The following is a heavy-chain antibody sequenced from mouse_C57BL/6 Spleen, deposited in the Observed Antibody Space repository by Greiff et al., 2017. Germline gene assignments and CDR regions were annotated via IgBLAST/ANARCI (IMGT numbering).Heavy chain of an antibody. V-gene: IGHV14-2*01. D-gene: IGHD1-1*01. CDR3: AGYCYGNAMDY. J-gene: IGHJ4*01. CDR1: GFTFKDYS. Sequence: EVQLQQSGAELVKPGASVKLSCTASGFTFKDYSMHWVKQRPEQGLEWIGRIDPEDGDTKYAAKFQGKATITADTSSNTAYLQLSSLTSEDTAVYYCAGYCYGNAMDYWGQGTSVTVSS. CDR2: IDPEDGDT.